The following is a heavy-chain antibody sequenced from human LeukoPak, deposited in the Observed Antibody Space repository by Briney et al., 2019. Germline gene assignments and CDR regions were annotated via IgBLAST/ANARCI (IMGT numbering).Heavy chain of an antibody. CDR2: ISGSSSYI. Sequence: GGSLRLSCAASGFTFSSYSMNWIRQAPGKGLEWVSSISGSSSYIYYTDSVKGRFTISRANAKNSLYLQMNSLRAEDTAVYLCARDRYYIFDYWGQGAPVTVSS. V-gene: IGHV3-21*01. J-gene: IGHJ4*02. D-gene: IGHD3-10*01. CDR1: GFTFSSYS. CDR3: ARDRYYIFDY.